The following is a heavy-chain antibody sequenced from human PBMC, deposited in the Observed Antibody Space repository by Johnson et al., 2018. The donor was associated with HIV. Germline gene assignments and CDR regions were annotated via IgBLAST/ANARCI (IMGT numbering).Heavy chain of an antibody. CDR1: GFTFSDYY. CDR3: TTDWPLRSFDWLFHDAFDI. D-gene: IGHD3-9*01. Sequence: QVQLVESGGGLVNPGGSLRLSCAASGFTFSDYYMSWIRQAPGKGLEWVSYITSSGNTVYYADSVKGRFPISRDNAKAFLYLQMRSLKTEDTAVYYCTTDWPLRSFDWLFHDAFDIWGQGTMVTVSS. CDR2: ITSSGNTV. V-gene: IGHV3-11*01. J-gene: IGHJ3*02.